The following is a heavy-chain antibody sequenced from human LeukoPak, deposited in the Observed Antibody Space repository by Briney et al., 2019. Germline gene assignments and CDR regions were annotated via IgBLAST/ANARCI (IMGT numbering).Heavy chain of an antibody. CDR1: GGSISRGSYY. CDR3: ARDSRMITFGGVIGYFDY. V-gene: IGHV4-61*02. D-gene: IGHD3-16*02. CDR2: IYTSGST. J-gene: IGHJ4*02. Sequence: SQTLSLTCTVSGGSISRGSYYWSWIRQPAGKGLEWIGRIYTSGSTNYNPSLKSRVTISVDTSKNQFSLKLSSVTAADTAVYYCARDSRMITFGGVIGYFDYWGQGTLVTVSS.